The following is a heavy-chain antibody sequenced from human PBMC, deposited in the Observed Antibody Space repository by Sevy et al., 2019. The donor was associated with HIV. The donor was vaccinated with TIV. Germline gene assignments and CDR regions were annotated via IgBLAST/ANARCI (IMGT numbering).Heavy chain of an antibody. CDR1: GFSFSTYW. J-gene: IGHJ4*02. CDR2: IKEDGSET. V-gene: IGHV3-7*01. D-gene: IGHD3-10*01. Sequence: GGSLRLSCAASGFSFSTYWMSWVRQAPGKGLEWVANIKEDGSETFHADSVKGRFTISRDNAKNSLFLQLSSLRAEDMAVYYCARGYYGLVTDYAEYTSFDHWGQGTLVTVSS. CDR3: ARGYYGLVTDYAEYTSFDH.